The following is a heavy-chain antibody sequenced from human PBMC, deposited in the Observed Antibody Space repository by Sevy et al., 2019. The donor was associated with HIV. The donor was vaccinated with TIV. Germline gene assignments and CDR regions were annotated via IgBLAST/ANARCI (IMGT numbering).Heavy chain of an antibody. CDR3: AREGCTQPHDY. CDR2: FSFGCGRI. CDR1: GFTFAKYS. J-gene: IGHJ4*02. D-gene: IGHD2-8*01. V-gene: IGHV3-23*01. Sequence: GGSLRLSCAASGFTFAKYSMSWVRQAPGKGLEWVSTFSFGCGRINYADSVKGRFTISRDDSKNTLYLQLNSLRAEDTATYFCAREGCTQPHDYWGQGTLVTVSS.